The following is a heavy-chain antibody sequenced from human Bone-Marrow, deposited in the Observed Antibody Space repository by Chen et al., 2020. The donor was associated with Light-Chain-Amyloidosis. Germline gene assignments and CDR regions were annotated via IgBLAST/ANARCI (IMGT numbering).Heavy chain of an antibody. D-gene: IGHD4-17*01. Sequence: QVQLVQSGAEVKKPGSSVKVSCEASGGTFSSYAISWVRQAPGQGLEWMGGIIPIFGTANYAQKFQGRVTITADESTSTAYMELSSLRSEDTAVYYCARVQSTVTTFFAAPPDYWGQGTLVTVSS. CDR3: ARVQSTVTTFFAAPPDY. CDR2: IIPIFGTA. V-gene: IGHV1-69*01. J-gene: IGHJ4*02. CDR1: GGTFSSYA.